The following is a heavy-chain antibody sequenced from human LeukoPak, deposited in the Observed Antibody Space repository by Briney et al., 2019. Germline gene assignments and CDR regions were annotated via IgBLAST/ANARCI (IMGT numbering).Heavy chain of an antibody. V-gene: IGHV3-49*03. J-gene: IGHJ5*02. D-gene: IGHD2-21*01. CDR3: SSYSLAAKFDP. Sequence: GGTLRLSCATSGLTLGDYALSWFRQAPGKGLEWVGFIRSKTFGGTTEYAASVKGRFSISREDSSSIVYLQMDSLKTEDTAVYYCSSYSLAAKFDPWGQGTLVTVSS. CDR1: GLTLGDYA. CDR2: IRSKTFGGTT.